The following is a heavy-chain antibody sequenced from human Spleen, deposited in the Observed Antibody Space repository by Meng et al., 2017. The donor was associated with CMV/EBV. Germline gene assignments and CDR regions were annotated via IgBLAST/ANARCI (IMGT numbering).Heavy chain of an antibody. D-gene: IGHD4-17*01. CDR1: GGSISSSSYY. Sequence: LRLQESGPGLVKPSETLSLTCTVSGGSISSSSYYWGWIRQPPGKGLEWIGSIYYSGSTYYNPSLKSRVTISVDTSKNQFSLKLSSVTAADTAVYYCAKGLRPYGPFDYWGQGTLVTVSS. V-gene: IGHV4-39*07. J-gene: IGHJ4*02. CDR2: IYYSGST. CDR3: AKGLRPYGPFDY.